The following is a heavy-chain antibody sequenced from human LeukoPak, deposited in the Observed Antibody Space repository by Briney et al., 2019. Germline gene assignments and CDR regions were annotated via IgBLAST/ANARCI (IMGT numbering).Heavy chain of an antibody. Sequence: SVKVSCKASGGTFSSYAISWVRQAPGQGLEWMGGIIPIFGTANYAQKFQGRVTITADESTSTAYMELSSLRSEDTAVYYCARTPPSGNSGYDWEFYYMDVWGKGTTVTISS. D-gene: IGHD5-12*01. CDR2: IIPIFGTA. CDR1: GGTFSSYA. CDR3: ARTPPSGNSGYDWEFYYMDV. J-gene: IGHJ6*03. V-gene: IGHV1-69*13.